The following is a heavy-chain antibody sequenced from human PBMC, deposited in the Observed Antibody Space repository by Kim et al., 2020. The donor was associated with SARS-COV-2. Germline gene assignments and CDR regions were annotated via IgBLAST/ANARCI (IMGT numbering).Heavy chain of an antibody. V-gene: IGHV3-48*02. D-gene: IGHD6-13*01. Sequence: GGSLRLSCAASGFTFSSYSMNWVRQAPGKGLEWVSYISSSSSTIYYADSVKGRFTISRDNAKNSLYLQMNSLRDEDTAVYYCARGWGSSWYSLGEFDYWGQGTLVTVSS. CDR1: GFTFSSYS. CDR3: ARGWGSSWYSLGEFDY. J-gene: IGHJ4*02. CDR2: ISSSSSTI.